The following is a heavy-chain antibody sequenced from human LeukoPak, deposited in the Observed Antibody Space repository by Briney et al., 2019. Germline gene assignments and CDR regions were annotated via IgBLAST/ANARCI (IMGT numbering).Heavy chain of an antibody. J-gene: IGHJ4*02. CDR1: GFTFSSYW. CDR3: ARGSGSYYNYFDY. V-gene: IGHV3-7*04. D-gene: IGHD1-26*01. Sequence: GGSLRLSCAASGFTFSSYWMSWVRQAPGKGLEWVANIKQDGSEKYYVDSVKGRFTISRDNAKNSLYLQMNSLRAEDTAVYYCARGSGSYYNYFDYWGQGTLVTVSS. CDR2: IKQDGSEK.